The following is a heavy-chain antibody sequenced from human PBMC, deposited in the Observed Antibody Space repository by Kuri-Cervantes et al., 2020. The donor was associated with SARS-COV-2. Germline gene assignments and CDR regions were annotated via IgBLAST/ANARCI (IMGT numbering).Heavy chain of an antibody. Sequence: LSLTCAASGFPFDNYAMTWVRQAPGKGLEWVSTISGRGDNTYFAASVKGRFTISRDNFMNMMFLQMSSLRADDAAVYYCAKGTTTYTSPFDYWGRGTLVT. CDR1: GFPFDNYA. CDR3: AKGTTTYTSPFDY. J-gene: IGHJ4*02. CDR2: ISGRGDNT. V-gene: IGHV3-23*01. D-gene: IGHD1-14*01.